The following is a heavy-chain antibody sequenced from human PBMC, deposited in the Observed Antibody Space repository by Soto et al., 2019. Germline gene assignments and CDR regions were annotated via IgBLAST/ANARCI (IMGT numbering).Heavy chain of an antibody. CDR3: ARDRGYSGYDSPRFYYGKDV. J-gene: IGHJ6*02. CDR2: IWYDGSNK. D-gene: IGHD5-12*01. Sequence: QVQLVESGGGVVQPGRSLRLSCAASGFTFSSYGMHWVRQAPGKGLEWVAVIWYDGSNKWYADSVKGRFTISRDNSKNTLYLQMNSLRAEDTAVYSCARDRGYSGYDSPRFYYGKDVWGQGTTVTVSS. CDR1: GFTFSSYG. V-gene: IGHV3-33*01.